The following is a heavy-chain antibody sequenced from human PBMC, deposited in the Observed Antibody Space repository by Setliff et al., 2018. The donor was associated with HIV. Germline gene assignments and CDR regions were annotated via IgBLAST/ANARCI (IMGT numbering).Heavy chain of an antibody. D-gene: IGHD3-3*01. J-gene: IGHJ4*02. CDR1: GGSISSYY. CDR2: IYYSGST. Sequence: SETLSLTCTVSGGSISSYYWSWIRQPPGKGLEWIGYIYYSGSTNYNPSLKSRVTISVDTSKNQFSLKLSSVTAADTAVYYCARGYYNFWSGYPPLDYWGPGTLVTVSS. CDR3: ARGYYNFWSGYPPLDY. V-gene: IGHV4-59*01.